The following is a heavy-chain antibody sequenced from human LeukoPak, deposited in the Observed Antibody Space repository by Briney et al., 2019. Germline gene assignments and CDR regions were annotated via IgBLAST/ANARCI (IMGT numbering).Heavy chain of an antibody. Sequence: ASVKVSCXASGGTFSSYTISWVRQAPGQGLVWMGRIIPILGIANYAQKFQGRVTITADKSTSTAYMELSSLRSEDTAVYYCARDDGDGYNLDYWGQGTLVTVSS. J-gene: IGHJ4*02. CDR1: GGTFSSYT. V-gene: IGHV1-69*04. CDR3: ARDDGDGYNLDY. D-gene: IGHD5-24*01. CDR2: IIPILGIA.